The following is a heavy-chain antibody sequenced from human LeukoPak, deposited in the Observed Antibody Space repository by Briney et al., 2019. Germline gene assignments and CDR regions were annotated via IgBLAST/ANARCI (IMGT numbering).Heavy chain of an antibody. D-gene: IGHD5-18*01. V-gene: IGHV3-48*02. J-gene: IGHJ4*02. CDR1: GFTFSSYT. Sequence: PGGSLRLSCAASGFTFSSYTMTWVRQAPGKGLEWVSYISTSTTIYYTDSVKGRFTISRDNAKSSLYLQMNSLRDEDTAVYYCARGYSYGPVYYFDYWGQGTLVTVSS. CDR3: ARGYSYGPVYYFDY. CDR2: ISTSTTI.